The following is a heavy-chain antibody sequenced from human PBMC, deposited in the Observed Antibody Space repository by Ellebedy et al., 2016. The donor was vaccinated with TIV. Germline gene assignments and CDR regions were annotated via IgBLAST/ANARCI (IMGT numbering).Heavy chain of an antibody. D-gene: IGHD6-19*01. CDR1: GFSFSDHY. CDR3: ARGQAVAGSHFDY. J-gene: IGHJ4*02. V-gene: IGHV3-11*06. CDR2: ISSSGSDT. Sequence: GESLKISCAASGFSFSDHYMSWIRQVPGTGLEWLSYISSSGSDTNYADSVKGRFTISRDNAKNSLYLEMNSLKVEDTAVYYCARGQAVAGSHFDYWGQGTLVTVSS.